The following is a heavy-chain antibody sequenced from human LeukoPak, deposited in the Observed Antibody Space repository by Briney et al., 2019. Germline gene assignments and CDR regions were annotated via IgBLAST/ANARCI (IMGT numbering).Heavy chain of an antibody. CDR1: GFSFSTYA. D-gene: IGHD1-26*01. CDR3: TRWSGCYYC. V-gene: IGHV3-64*01. Sequence: GGSLRLSCVASGFSFSTYAMHWVRQAPGKGLEWVSGNSSNGRGTYYANSMKGRFTISRDNSRNMVYLQMASLRGEDTAVYYCTRWSGCYYCWGQVTLVTASS. CDR2: NSSNGRGT. J-gene: IGHJ4*02.